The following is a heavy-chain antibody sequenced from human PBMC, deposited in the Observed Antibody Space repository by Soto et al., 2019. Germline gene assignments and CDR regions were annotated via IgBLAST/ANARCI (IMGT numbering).Heavy chain of an antibody. CDR1: GFTVGTNY. D-gene: IGHD4-4*01. CDR3: ARDIVTPGTYYIDV. V-gene: IGHV3-66*01. J-gene: IGHJ6*03. CDR2: IYAAGHT. Sequence: EVRLVESGGGLVQPGESLRLSCEASGFTVGTNYISWVRQSPGKGLEWVSVIYAAGHTYYPDSVKGRFTISRDKSLNTVSLQMSSLRVDDTAVYYCARDIVTPGTYYIDVWGKGTTVTVSS.